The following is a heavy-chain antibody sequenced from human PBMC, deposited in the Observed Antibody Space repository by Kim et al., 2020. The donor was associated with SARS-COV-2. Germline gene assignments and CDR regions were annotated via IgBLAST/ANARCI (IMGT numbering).Heavy chain of an antibody. CDR2: IWYDGRNK. CDR1: GFTFSSYG. D-gene: IGHD3-3*01. CDR3: ARGEGEYVWSGPDY. J-gene: IGHJ4*02. Sequence: GGSLRLSCAASGFTFSSYGMHWVRQARGNGGEWVAVIWYDGRNKYYADSVKGRFTISRDNSKNTLYLQMNSLRAEDTAVYYCARGEGEYVWSGPDYWGQGTLVTVSS. V-gene: IGHV3-33*01.